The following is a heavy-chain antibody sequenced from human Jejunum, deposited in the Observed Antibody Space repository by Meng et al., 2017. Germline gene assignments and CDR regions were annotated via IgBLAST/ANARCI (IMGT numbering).Heavy chain of an antibody. V-gene: IGHV3-72*01. Sequence: GESLKISCAASGFTFSDYYMDWVRQAPGKGLEWVGRARKKSNSYTTDYAASVKGRFTISRDDSKNSLYLQMNSLKTEDTAVYYCARDISNSNPTYWGQGTLVTVSS. J-gene: IGHJ4*02. CDR3: ARDISNSNPTY. CDR2: ARKKSNSYTT. D-gene: IGHD1-14*01. CDR1: GFTFSDYY.